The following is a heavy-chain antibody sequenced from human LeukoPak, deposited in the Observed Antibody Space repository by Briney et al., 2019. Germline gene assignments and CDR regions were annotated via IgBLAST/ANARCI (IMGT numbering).Heavy chain of an antibody. CDR1: GFTFSSYA. CDR3: AKNGLAVAGTLWVFDP. CDR2: ISGSGGST. D-gene: IGHD6-19*01. Sequence: GGSLRLSCAASGFTFSSYAMSWDRQAPGKGLEWVSAISGSGGSTYYADSVKGRFTISRDNSKNTLYLQMNSLRAEDTAVYYCAKNGLAVAGTLWVFDPWGQGTLVTVSS. J-gene: IGHJ5*02. V-gene: IGHV3-23*01.